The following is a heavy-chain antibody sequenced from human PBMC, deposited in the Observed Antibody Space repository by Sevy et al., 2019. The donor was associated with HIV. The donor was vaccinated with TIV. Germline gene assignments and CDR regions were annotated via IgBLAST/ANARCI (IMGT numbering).Heavy chain of an antibody. CDR1: GYTFTSYG. D-gene: IGHD3-10*01. V-gene: IGHV1-18*01. J-gene: IGHJ4*02. CDR2: ISAYNGNT. Sequence: ASVKVSCKASGYTFTSYGISWVRQAPGQGLEWMGWISAYNGNTNYAQKLQGRVTMTTDTSTSTVYMELRSLRSDDTAVYYCARGDYSGSGSYPKYYFDYWGQGTLVTVSS. CDR3: ARGDYSGSGSYPKYYFDY.